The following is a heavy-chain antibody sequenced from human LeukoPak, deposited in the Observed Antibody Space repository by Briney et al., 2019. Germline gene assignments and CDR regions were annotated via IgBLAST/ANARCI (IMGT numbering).Heavy chain of an antibody. J-gene: IGHJ4*02. V-gene: IGHV4-39*01. Sequence: PSETLSLTCTVSGGSISSSSYYWGWIRQPPGKGLEWIGSIYYSGSTYYNPSLKRRVTISVDTSKNQFSLKLSSVTAADTAVYYCARRDWLRSISYFDYWGQGTLVTVSS. CDR3: ARRDWLRSISYFDY. CDR1: GGSISSSSYY. CDR2: IYYSGST. D-gene: IGHD5-12*01.